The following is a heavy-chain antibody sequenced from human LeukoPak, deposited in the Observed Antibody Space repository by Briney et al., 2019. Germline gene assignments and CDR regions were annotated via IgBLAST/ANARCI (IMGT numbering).Heavy chain of an antibody. CDR1: GYSFTSYW. V-gene: IGHV5-51*01. CDR3: ARGIAAVHRGYYFDY. D-gene: IGHD6-13*01. J-gene: IGHJ4*02. Sequence: GESLKISCKGSGYSFTSYWIGWVRQMPGKGPEWMGIIYPGDSDTRYSPSFQGQVTISADKSISTAYLQWSSLKASGTAMYYCARGIAAVHRGYYFDYWGQGTLVTVSS. CDR2: IYPGDSDT.